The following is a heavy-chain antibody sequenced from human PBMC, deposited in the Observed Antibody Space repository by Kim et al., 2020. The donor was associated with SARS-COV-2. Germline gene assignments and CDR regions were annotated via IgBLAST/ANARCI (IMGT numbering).Heavy chain of an antibody. CDR1: GYTFTRYG. D-gene: IGHD7-27*01. CDR2: ISTYNGNT. CDR3: ARDKSGDRFDY. J-gene: IGHJ4*02. Sequence: ASVKVSCQASGYTFTRYGVSWVRQAPGQGLEWMGWISTYNGNTHYAQKFQDRVTMTTDTSTSTAYMELRSLRSDDTALYFCARDKSGDRFDYWGQGTLVTVSS. V-gene: IGHV1-18*01.